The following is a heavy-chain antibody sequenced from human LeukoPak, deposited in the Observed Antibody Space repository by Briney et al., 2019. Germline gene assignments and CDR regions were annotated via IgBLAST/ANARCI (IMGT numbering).Heavy chain of an antibody. CDR3: ARDDRRDRYNHDFDY. D-gene: IGHD5-24*01. CDR2: IDPNGGST. J-gene: IGHJ4*02. CDR1: GYTLTGFY. Sequence: ASVKVSCKASGYTLTGFYMHWVQQAPGQGLEWMGVIDPNGGSTSYAQKFQGRVTMTGDMSTGTVYRELSSLISGDRAVYYCARDDRRDRYNHDFDYWRQGPLVPVSS. V-gene: IGHV1-46*01.